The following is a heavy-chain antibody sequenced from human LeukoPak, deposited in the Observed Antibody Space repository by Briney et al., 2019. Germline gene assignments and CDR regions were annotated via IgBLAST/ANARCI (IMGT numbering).Heavy chain of an antibody. J-gene: IGHJ4*02. CDR1: GYTFTGYY. CDR2: INPSSGGT. D-gene: IGHD3-16*01. CDR3: ARDGSGGLFDY. V-gene: IGHV1-2*04. Sequence: ASVKVSCKASGYTFTGYYMHWVRQAPGQGLEWMGWINPSSGGTNYAQKFQGWVTMTRDTPISTAYMELSRLRSDDTAVYYCARDGSGGLFDYWGQGTLVTVSS.